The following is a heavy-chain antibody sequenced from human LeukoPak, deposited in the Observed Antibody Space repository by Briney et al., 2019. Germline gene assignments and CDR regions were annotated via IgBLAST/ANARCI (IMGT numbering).Heavy chain of an antibody. V-gene: IGHV3-53*01. Sequence: PGGSLRLSCAASGFTVSNTYMSWIRQAPGKGLEWVSLIYSGGSTNYADSVKGRFTISRDNSKNTLFLQMNSLSAEDTAVYYCTRLALVTTSGAFSDYWGQGTLVTVSS. CDR2: IYSGGST. CDR3: TRLALVTTSGAFSDY. D-gene: IGHD4-17*01. J-gene: IGHJ4*02. CDR1: GFTVSNTY.